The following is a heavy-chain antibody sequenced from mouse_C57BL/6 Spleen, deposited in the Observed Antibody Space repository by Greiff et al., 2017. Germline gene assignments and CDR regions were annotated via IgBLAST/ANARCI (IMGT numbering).Heavy chain of an antibody. J-gene: IGHJ4*01. CDR2: IHPNSGST. CDR3: ANYDEGLDYAVDY. D-gene: IGHD2-4*01. Sequence: VQLQQPGAELVKPGASVKLSCKASGYTFTSYWMHWVKQRPGQGLEWIGMIHPNSGSTNYNEKFKSKATLTVDKSSSTAYMQLSSLTSEDSAVYYCANYDEGLDYAVDYWGQGTSVTVSS. V-gene: IGHV1-64*01. CDR1: GYTFTSYW.